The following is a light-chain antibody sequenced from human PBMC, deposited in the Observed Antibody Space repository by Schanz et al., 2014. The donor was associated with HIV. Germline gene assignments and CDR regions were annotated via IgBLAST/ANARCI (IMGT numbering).Light chain of an antibody. V-gene: IGLV2-14*01. Sequence: QSALTQPASVSGTPGQSITISCTGSSSDVGGYKYVSWYQQHPGKAPKLLIYEVSKRPSGVSNRFSGSKSGNTASLTISGLQAEDEDDYYCSSYTSSSTVVFGGGTKLTVL. CDR3: SSYTSSSTVV. CDR2: EVS. J-gene: IGLJ2*01. CDR1: SSDVGGYKY.